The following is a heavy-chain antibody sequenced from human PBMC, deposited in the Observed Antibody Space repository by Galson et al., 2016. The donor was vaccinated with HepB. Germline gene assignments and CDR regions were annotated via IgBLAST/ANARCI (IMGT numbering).Heavy chain of an antibody. CDR3: SRGSQDDIEVDGDLEQDY. CDR2: IGHDGRNE. V-gene: IGHV3-33*01. Sequence: SLRLSCAASGFIFSQYGMHWVRQAPGKGLESVAAIGHDGRNEYYADSVKGRFTISRDNSKNTLYVQMNNLRVEDTAVYYCSRGSQDDIEVDGDLEQDYWGQGTLVTVSS. J-gene: IGHJ4*02. D-gene: IGHD2-15*01. CDR1: GFIFSQYG.